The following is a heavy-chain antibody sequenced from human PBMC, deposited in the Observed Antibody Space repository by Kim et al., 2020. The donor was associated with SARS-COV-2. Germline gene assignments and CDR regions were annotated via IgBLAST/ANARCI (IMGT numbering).Heavy chain of an antibody. Sequence: SETLSLTCTVSGGSLSSSSYYWGWIRQPPGKGLEWIGSSYYIGNTYYNPSLKSRVTISGDTSKNQFSLKLSSVTAADTAAYYCARHQEYSSYEYVAFYY. CDR2: SYYIGNT. J-gene: IGHJ6*01. CDR3: ARHQEYSSYEYVAFYY. D-gene: IGHD6-6*01. V-gene: IGHV4-39*01. CDR1: GGSLSSSSYY.